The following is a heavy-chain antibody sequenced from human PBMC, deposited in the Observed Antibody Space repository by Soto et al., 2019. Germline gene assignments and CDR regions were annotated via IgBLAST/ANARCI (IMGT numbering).Heavy chain of an antibody. Sequence: QVQLVQSGAEVKKPGASVKVSCKASGYIFTAYSMHWVRQAPGQGLEWMGVVNPSGGSTNYAQKFQGRITMTRDTSTSTVYMDLSSLTSEDTAVYXXXXXXXXSDGICYSEY. D-gene: IGHD2-15*01. CDR3: XXXXXXSDGICYSEY. J-gene: IGHJ1*01. V-gene: IGHV1-46*01. CDR2: VNPSGGST. CDR1: GYIFTAYS.